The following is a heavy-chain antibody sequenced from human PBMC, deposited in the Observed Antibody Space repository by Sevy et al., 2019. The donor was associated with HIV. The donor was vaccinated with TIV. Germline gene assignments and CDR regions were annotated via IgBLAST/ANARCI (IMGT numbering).Heavy chain of an antibody. V-gene: IGHV3-23*01. D-gene: IGHD2-21*02. CDR2: ISGSGGST. Sequence: GGSLRLSCAASGFTFSSYNMNWVRQAPGKGLEWVSVISGSGGSTYYANSVKGRFTISRDNSKNTLYLQMNSLRAEDMAVYYCAKDTHIVVVTAIRFDYWGQGTLVTVSS. J-gene: IGHJ4*02. CDR1: GFTFSSYN. CDR3: AKDTHIVVVTAIRFDY.